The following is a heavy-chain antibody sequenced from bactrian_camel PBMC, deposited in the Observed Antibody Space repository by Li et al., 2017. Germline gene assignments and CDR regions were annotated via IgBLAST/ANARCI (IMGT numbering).Heavy chain of an antibody. J-gene: IGHJ4*01. Sequence: VQLVESGGGSVQSGGSLRLSCAASGFTFSSYDMSWVRQAPGKEREAVAGLDISGGSIYYADFAKGRFTLSQDAGKNTVHLQMNNLKTEDMAMYYCAQETYGTPAYWGQGTQVTVS. CDR2: LDISGGSI. CDR1: GFTFSSYD. V-gene: IGHV3S40*01. D-gene: IGHD2*01. CDR3: AQETYGTPAY.